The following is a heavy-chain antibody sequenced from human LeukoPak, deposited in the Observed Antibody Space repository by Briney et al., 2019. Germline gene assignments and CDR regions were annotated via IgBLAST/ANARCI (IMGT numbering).Heavy chain of an antibody. V-gene: IGHV4-38-2*02. Sequence: SETLSLTCTVSGYSISSGYYWGWIRQPPGKGLEWIGSIQYTGTTYYNPSLKSRVTISVDTSKNQFSLRLSSVTAADTALYYCARTGGSFYFYYYMDVWGKGTTVTVSS. J-gene: IGHJ6*03. CDR2: IQYTGTT. D-gene: IGHD1-26*01. CDR1: GYSISSGYY. CDR3: ARTGGSFYFYYYMDV.